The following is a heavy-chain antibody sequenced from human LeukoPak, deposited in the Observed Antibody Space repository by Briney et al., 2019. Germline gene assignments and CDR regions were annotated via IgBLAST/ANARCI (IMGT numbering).Heavy chain of an antibody. V-gene: IGHV3-30-3*01. CDR1: GFTSSRYA. Sequence: PGGSLRLSCAASGFTSSRYALHWVRQAPGKGLEWVAVISSDGSNKYYAGSVEGRFTISRDNYNNTLLLQMNSLGAEDTAVYYCARTDISGWSRPLDCWGQGTLVTVSS. D-gene: IGHD6-19*01. J-gene: IGHJ4*02. CDR3: ARTDISGWSRPLDC. CDR2: ISSDGSNK.